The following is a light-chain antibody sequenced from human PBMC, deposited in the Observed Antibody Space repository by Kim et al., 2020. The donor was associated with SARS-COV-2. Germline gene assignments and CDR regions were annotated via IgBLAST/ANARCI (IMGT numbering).Light chain of an antibody. CDR2: GTS. Sequence: RVTISCTGSSANDGAGYDVHWYRQLPGKAPTLLIYGTSSRPSGVPDRLSGSKSGTSASLAITGLQADDEADYYCQSYDTSLSGYVFGTGTKVT. CDR3: QSYDTSLSGYV. V-gene: IGLV1-40*01. J-gene: IGLJ1*01. CDR1: SANDGAGYD.